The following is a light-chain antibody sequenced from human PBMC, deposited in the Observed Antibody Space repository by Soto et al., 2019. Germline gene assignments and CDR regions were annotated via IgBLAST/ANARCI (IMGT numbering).Light chain of an antibody. J-gene: IGKJ2*01. Sequence: IQMTQSPSALSASVGDRVTITCRASQGIRDDLGWYQQKPGEAPKALIYGASNLQSGVPSRFSASGSGTDFTLTISSLQPEDFATYYCLQDHNYPHTFGQGTKVDIK. V-gene: IGKV1-6*01. CDR1: QGIRDD. CDR3: LQDHNYPHT. CDR2: GAS.